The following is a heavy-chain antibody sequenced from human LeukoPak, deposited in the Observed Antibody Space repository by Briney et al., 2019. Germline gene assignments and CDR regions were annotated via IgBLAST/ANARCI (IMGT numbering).Heavy chain of an antibody. D-gene: IGHD4-17*01. CDR3: AKNVYMTTVTTQVGYYGMDV. CDR2: ISGSGGST. J-gene: IGHJ6*02. Sequence: GGSLRLSCAASGFTFSSYAMSWVRQAPGKGLEWVSAISGSGGSTYYADSVKGRFTISRDNSKNTLYLQMNSLRAEDTAVYYCAKNVYMTTVTTQVGYYGMDVWGQGTTVTLSS. V-gene: IGHV3-23*01. CDR1: GFTFSSYA.